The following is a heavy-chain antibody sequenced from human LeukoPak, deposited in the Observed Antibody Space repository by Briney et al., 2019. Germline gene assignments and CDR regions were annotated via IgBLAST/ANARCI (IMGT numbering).Heavy chain of an antibody. CDR2: IIPIFGTA. Sequence: GASVKVSCKASGGTFSSYAISWVRQAPGQGLEWMGGIIPIFGTANYAQKFQGRVTITADESTSTAYMGLSSLRSEDTAVYYCASGDDFWSGYPTWYFDLWGRGTLVTVSS. V-gene: IGHV1-69*13. CDR1: GGTFSSYA. J-gene: IGHJ2*01. CDR3: ASGDDFWSGYPTWYFDL. D-gene: IGHD3-3*01.